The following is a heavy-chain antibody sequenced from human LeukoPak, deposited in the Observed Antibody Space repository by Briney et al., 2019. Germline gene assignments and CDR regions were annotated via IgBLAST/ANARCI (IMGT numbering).Heavy chain of an antibody. CDR3: GSLRGFFDYFAY. CDR1: GFIVSNNY. V-gene: IGHV3-53*01. D-gene: IGHD3-16*01. Sequence: GGSLRLSCVASGFIVSNNYMSWVRQAPGKGLEWVSVLYNAGSTYYADSVKGRFTISRDNSKNTLYLQMYSLRAEDTAVYYCGSLRGFFDYFAYWGKGILVT. J-gene: IGHJ4*02. CDR2: LYNAGST.